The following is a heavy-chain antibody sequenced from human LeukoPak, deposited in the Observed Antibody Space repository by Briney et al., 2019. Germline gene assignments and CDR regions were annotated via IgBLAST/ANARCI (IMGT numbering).Heavy chain of an antibody. Sequence: GGSLRLSCAASGFTFSSYGMHWVRQAPGKGLEWVAFIRYDGSNKYYADSVKGRFTISRDNAKNSLYLQMNSLRAEDTAVYYCASLSYYDFWSGYYLYFDYWGQGTLVTVSS. D-gene: IGHD3-3*01. J-gene: IGHJ4*02. CDR1: GFTFSSYG. CDR3: ASLSYYDFWSGYYLYFDY. V-gene: IGHV3-30*02. CDR2: IRYDGSNK.